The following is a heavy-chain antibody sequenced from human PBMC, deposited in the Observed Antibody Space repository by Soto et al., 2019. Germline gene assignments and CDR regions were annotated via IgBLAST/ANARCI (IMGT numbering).Heavy chain of an antibody. Sequence: PGGSLRLSCAASGFTFSSYAMSWARQAPGKGLEWVSAISGSGGSTYYADSVKGRFTISRDNSKNTLYLQMNSLRAEDTAVYYCAKDSPEYYYDSSGYTDAFDIWGQGTMVTVS. D-gene: IGHD3-22*01. CDR2: ISGSGGST. CDR3: AKDSPEYYYDSSGYTDAFDI. CDR1: GFTFSSYA. J-gene: IGHJ3*02. V-gene: IGHV3-23*01.